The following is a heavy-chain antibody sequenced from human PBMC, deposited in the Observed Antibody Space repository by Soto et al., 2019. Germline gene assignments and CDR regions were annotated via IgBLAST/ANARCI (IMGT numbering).Heavy chain of an antibody. V-gene: IGHV4-30-4*01. Sequence: PSETLSLTCTVSGGSISSGDYYWSWIRQPPGKGLEWIGYIYYSGSTYYNPSLKSRVTISVDTSKNQFSLKLSSVTAADTAVYYCAKVSSAWYAGFFDLWGQGTLVTV. D-gene: IGHD2-8*01. CDR3: AKVSSAWYAGFFDL. CDR2: IYYSGST. CDR1: GGSISSGDYY. J-gene: IGHJ4*02.